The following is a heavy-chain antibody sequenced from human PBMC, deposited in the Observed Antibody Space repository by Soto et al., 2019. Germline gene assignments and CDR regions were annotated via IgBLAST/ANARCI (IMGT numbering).Heavy chain of an antibody. J-gene: IGHJ4*02. CDR3: ASGYYDSSGYDDY. Sequence: GASLRLSCVLSGFTFSSYSMNWVRQAPGKGLEWVSYISSSSSTIYYADSVKGRFTISRDNAKNSLYLQMNSLRDEDTAVYYCASGYYDSSGYDDYWGQGTLVTLT. D-gene: IGHD3-22*01. CDR2: ISSSSSTI. CDR1: GFTFSSYS. V-gene: IGHV3-48*02.